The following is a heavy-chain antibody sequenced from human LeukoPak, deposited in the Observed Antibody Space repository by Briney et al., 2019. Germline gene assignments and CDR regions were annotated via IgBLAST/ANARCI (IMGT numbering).Heavy chain of an antibody. D-gene: IGHD6-25*01. Sequence: GSLRLSCSASGFTFSTYAMHWVRQAPGKGLESVSTISSNGGSAYYADSVKGRFTISRDNSMNTLYLQMSSLTAEDTAVYYCLKVPNYSSGYWGQGTLVTVSS. CDR1: GFTFSTYA. CDR3: LKVPNYSSGY. J-gene: IGHJ4*02. CDR2: ISSNGGSA. V-gene: IGHV3-64D*09.